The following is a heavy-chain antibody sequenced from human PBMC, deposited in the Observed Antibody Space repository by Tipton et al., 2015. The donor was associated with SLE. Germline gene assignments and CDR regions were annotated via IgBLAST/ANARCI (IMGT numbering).Heavy chain of an antibody. CDR1: GGSFSGYY. Sequence: LRLTCAVYGGSFSGYYWSWIRQPPGKGLEWIGEINHSGSTNYNPSLKSRVTISVDTSKNQFSLKLSSVTAADTAVYYCARTVGATPLGYWGQGTLVTVSS. CDR3: ARTVGATPLGY. J-gene: IGHJ4*02. V-gene: IGHV4-34*01. D-gene: IGHD1-26*01. CDR2: INHSGST.